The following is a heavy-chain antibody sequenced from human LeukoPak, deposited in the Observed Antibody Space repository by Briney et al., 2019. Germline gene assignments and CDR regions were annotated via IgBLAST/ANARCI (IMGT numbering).Heavy chain of an antibody. CDR2: INPNSGGT. V-gene: IGHV1-2*02. D-gene: IGHD3-10*01. J-gene: IGHJ3*02. CDR1: GYTFTGYY. CDR3: ARGELLWFGESNDAFDI. Sequence: ASVKVSCKASGYTFTGYYLHWVRQAPGQGLEWMGWINPNSGGTNYAQKFQGRVTMTRDTSISTAYMELSRLRSDDTAVYYCARGELLWFGESNDAFDIWGQGTMVTVSS.